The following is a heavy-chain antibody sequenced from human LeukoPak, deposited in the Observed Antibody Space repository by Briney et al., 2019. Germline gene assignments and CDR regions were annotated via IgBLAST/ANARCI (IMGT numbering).Heavy chain of an antibody. CDR1: GFTFSDYY. CDR2: ISSSGSTI. CDR3: ARHPRLFSYYYYGMDV. Sequence: GGSLRLSCAASGFTFSDYYMSWIRQAPGKGLEWVSYISSSGSTIYYADSVKGRFTISRDNAKNSLYLQMNSLRAEDTAVYYCARHPRLFSYYYYGMDVWGQGTTVTVSS. V-gene: IGHV3-11*04. J-gene: IGHJ6*02.